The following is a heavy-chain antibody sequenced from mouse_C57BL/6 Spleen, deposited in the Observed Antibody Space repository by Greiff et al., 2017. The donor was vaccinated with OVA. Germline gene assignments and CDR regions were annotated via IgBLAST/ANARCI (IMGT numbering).Heavy chain of an antibody. CDR3: ARNSDYYGRGYYYAMDY. Sequence: QVQLQQSGPGLVQPSQRLSITCTVSGFSLTSYGVHWVRQSPGKGLEWLGVIWSGGSTDYNAAFISRLSISKDNSKSQVFFKMNSLQADDTAIYYCARNSDYYGRGYYYAMDYWGQGTSVTVSS. CDR1: GFSLTSYG. V-gene: IGHV2-2*01. D-gene: IGHD1-1*01. J-gene: IGHJ4*01. CDR2: IWSGGST.